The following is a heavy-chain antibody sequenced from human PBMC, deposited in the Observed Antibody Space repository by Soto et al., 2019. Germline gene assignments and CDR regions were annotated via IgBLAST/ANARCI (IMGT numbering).Heavy chain of an antibody. CDR3: ARDPKTSGGQHWAFNYFDS. CDR2: ISYDGTNK. CDR1: GFSFSISP. Sequence: PGGSLRLSCAASGFSFSISPMHWVRQAPGKGPEWVALISYDGTNKFYADSVKGRFTISRDNSKGTLYLQVDSLRPEDAAVYYCARDPKTSGGQHWAFNYFDSWGQGXLVTVSS. D-gene: IGHD7-27*01. V-gene: IGHV3-30-3*01. J-gene: IGHJ4*02.